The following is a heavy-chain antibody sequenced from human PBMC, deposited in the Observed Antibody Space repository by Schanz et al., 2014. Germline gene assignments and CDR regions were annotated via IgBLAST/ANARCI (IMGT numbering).Heavy chain of an antibody. J-gene: IGHJ4*02. CDR3: ARGPIPIQGVPMDF. D-gene: IGHD3-10*01. Sequence: QVQLVESGGGVVQPGRSLRLSCAASGITLSGYGLHWVRQAPGKGLEWVAVIRYDGRNKNFVESVKGRFTISRDNSNNTVYLQMNTLRAEDTAVYYCARGPIPIQGVPMDFWGQGTLVTVSS. V-gene: IGHV3-33*08. CDR2: IRYDGRNK. CDR1: GITLSGYG.